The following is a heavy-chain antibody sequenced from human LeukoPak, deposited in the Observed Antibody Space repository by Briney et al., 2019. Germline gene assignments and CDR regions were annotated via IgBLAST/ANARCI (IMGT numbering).Heavy chain of an antibody. Sequence: GGCLRLSCAASRFTFSYAWMSWVRQAPGKGLEWVGRVKSKTGGGTTDYAAPVKGRFTISRDDSENTLYLQMNSLKTEDTAVYYCTTDIYYDNNGYFHDAFEFWGQGTMVTVSS. CDR2: VKSKTGGGTT. V-gene: IGHV3-15*01. CDR3: TTDIYYDNNGYFHDAFEF. D-gene: IGHD3-22*01. J-gene: IGHJ3*01. CDR1: RFTFSYAW.